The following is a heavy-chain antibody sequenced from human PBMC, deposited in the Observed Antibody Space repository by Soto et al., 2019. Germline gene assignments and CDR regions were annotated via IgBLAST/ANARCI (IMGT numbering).Heavy chain of an antibody. V-gene: IGHV4-34*01. CDR3: ARGYRATGYYYGMDV. D-gene: IGHD5-12*01. CDR2: INHSGST. CDR1: GGSFSGYY. Sequence: NPSETLSLTCAVYGGSFSGYYWSWIRQPPGKGLEWIGEINHSGSTNYNPSLKSRVTISVDTSKNQFSLKLSSVTAADTAVYYCARGYRATGYYYGMDVWGQGTTVTVSS. J-gene: IGHJ6*02.